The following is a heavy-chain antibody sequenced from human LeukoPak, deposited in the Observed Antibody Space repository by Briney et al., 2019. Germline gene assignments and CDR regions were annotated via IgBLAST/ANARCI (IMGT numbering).Heavy chain of an antibody. D-gene: IGHD6-13*01. CDR3: AKVTTPGIAAAGDAFDI. Sequence: PGGSLRLSCAASGFTFSSYAMSWVRRAPGKGLEWVSAISGSGGSTYYADSVKGRFTISRDNSKNTLYLQMNSLRAEDTAVYYCAKVTTPGIAAAGDAFDIWGQGTMVTVSS. J-gene: IGHJ3*02. CDR2: ISGSGGST. CDR1: GFTFSSYA. V-gene: IGHV3-23*01.